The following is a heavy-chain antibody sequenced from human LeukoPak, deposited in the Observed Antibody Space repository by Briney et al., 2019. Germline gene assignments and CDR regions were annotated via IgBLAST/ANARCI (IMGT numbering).Heavy chain of an antibody. Sequence: GGSLRLSCTVSGFTVSSNSMSWVRQAPGKGLEWVTFIRYDGSNKYYADSVKGRFTISRDNSKNTLYLRMNSLRAEDTAVYYCAREGGDIVVVVAATRGAFDIWGQGTMVTVSS. V-gene: IGHV3-30*02. D-gene: IGHD2-15*01. CDR1: GFTVSSNS. CDR3: AREGGDIVVVVAATRGAFDI. J-gene: IGHJ3*02. CDR2: IRYDGSNK.